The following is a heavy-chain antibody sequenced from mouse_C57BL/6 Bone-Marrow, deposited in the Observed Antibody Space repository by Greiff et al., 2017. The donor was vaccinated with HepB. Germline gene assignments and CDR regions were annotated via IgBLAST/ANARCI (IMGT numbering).Heavy chain of an antibody. CDR3: ARPFPIYYDYGYYAMDY. D-gene: IGHD2-4*01. CDR2: IDPNSGGT. V-gene: IGHV1-72*01. CDR1: GYTFTSYW. Sequence: QVQLKQPGAELVKPGASVKLSCKASGYTFTSYWMHWVKQRPGRGLEWIGRIDPNSGGTKYNEKFKSKATLTVDKPSSTAYMQLSSLTSEDSAVYYCARPFPIYYDYGYYAMDYWGQGTSVTVSS. J-gene: IGHJ4*01.